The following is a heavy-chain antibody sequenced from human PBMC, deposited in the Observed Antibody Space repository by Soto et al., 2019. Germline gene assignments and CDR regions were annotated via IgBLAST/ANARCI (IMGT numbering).Heavy chain of an antibody. J-gene: IGHJ4*02. Sequence: EVQLVESGGGLVQPGGSLRISCKGSGFSFSSYWMSWVRQAPGKGLEWVASIKQDESEKYYVDSVKGRFTISRDNVDDSVFLHINSLSAEDTAVYFCVRDVGFDYVNWGQGTLVTVSS. V-gene: IGHV3-7*01. D-gene: IGHD3-16*01. CDR1: GFSFSSYW. CDR2: IKQDESEK. CDR3: VRDVGFDYVN.